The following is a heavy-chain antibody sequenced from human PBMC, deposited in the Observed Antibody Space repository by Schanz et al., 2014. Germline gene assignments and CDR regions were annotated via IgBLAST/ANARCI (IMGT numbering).Heavy chain of an antibody. Sequence: VQLLQSGGALVQPGGSLRLSCAASGFTFRVFAMNWVRQAPGKGLEWVSIITGSGATYYADSVKGRFTISRDNSKKTLYLQMNSLRPEDTAVYFCAKDTGYCHGGACYCFEYWGLGILVTVSS. D-gene: IGHD2-8*02. CDR1: GFTFRVFA. CDR3: AKDTGYCHGGACYCFEY. J-gene: IGHJ4*02. V-gene: IGHV3-23*01. CDR2: ITGSGAT.